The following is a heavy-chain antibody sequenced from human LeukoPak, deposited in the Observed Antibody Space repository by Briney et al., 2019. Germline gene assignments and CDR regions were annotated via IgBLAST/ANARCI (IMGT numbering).Heavy chain of an antibody. D-gene: IGHD3-3*01. CDR2: ISGSGGST. V-gene: IGHV3-23*01. J-gene: IGHJ4*02. Sequence: GGSLRLSCAASGFTFSSYAMSWVRQAPGKGLEWVSAISGSGGSTYYADSVKGRFTISRDNSKNTLYLQTNSLRAEDTAVYYCAKTGITIFGVVLLSYYFDYWGQGTLVTVSS. CDR1: GFTFSSYA. CDR3: AKTGITIFGVVLLSYYFDY.